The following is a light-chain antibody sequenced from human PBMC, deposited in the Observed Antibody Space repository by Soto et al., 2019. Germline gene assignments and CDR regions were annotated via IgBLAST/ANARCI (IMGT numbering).Light chain of an antibody. J-gene: IGKJ4*01. CDR2: DAS. Sequence: EIVMTQSPATLSVSPGERATLSCRASQSVSSSYLAWYQQKPGQAPRLLIYDASNRATGIPARFSGSGSGTDFTLTISSLEPEDVAVYYCQQRSNWPPTFGGGTKVDIK. V-gene: IGKV3D-20*02. CDR1: QSVSSSY. CDR3: QQRSNWPPT.